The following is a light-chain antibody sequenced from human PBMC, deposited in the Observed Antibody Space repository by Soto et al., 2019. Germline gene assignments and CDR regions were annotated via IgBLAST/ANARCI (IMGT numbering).Light chain of an antibody. J-gene: IGKJ1*01. V-gene: IGKV1-27*01. CDR1: QDISDH. CDR2: EAS. Sequence: DFQMTQSPSSLSASVGDRVTITCRASQDISDHLAWYQHKPGKVPQLLIYEASTLQSGVPSRFSGGGFGTDFTLTISSLQPEDVATYYCQKYNRTPRTFGQGTKVELK. CDR3: QKYNRTPRT.